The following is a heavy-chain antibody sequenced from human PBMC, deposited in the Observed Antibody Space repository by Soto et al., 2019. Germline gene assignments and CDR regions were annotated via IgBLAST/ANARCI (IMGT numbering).Heavy chain of an antibody. CDR2: IKYDGSEK. V-gene: IGHV3-7*03. Sequence: GGSLRLSCAASGLAFSSYWMSWVRQAPGRGLEWMANIKYDGSEKYYVDSVKGRLTISRDNAKNSLYLQMNSLRAEDTAVYYCASSPHKDSRPDYWGQGPLVTVSS. D-gene: IGHD3-22*01. J-gene: IGHJ4*02. CDR3: ASSPHKDSRPDY. CDR1: GLAFSSYW.